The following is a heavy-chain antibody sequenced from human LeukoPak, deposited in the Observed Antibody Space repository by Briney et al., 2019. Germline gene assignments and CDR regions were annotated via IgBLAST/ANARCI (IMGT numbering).Heavy chain of an antibody. CDR3: ARHIVVVPAAYFDY. V-gene: IGHV4-39*01. CDR2: NFYSGRT. Sequence: SETLSLTCTVSGGSISSSNYYWGWIRQPPGKGLEWIGSNFYSGRTYNNPSLKSRVSISVDTSKNQFSLKLSSVTAADTAVYYCARHIVVVPAAYFDYWGQGTLVTVSS. J-gene: IGHJ4*02. CDR1: GGSISSSNYY. D-gene: IGHD2-2*01.